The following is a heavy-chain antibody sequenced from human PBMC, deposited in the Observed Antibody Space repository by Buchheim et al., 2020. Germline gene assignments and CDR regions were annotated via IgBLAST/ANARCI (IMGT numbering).Heavy chain of an antibody. D-gene: IGHD3-10*01. CDR3: ARGAPPMVRGVIRPYGMDV. Sequence: QVQLQESGPGLVKPSETLSLTCGVYNGSFSGYHWSWIRQPPGKGLEWIGEINHSGSTNYDPSLKSRLTISVDTSKNQFSLRLSSVTAADTAVYYCARGAPPMVRGVIRPYGMDVWGQGTT. J-gene: IGHJ6*02. V-gene: IGHV4-34*01. CDR1: NGSFSGYH. CDR2: INHSGST.